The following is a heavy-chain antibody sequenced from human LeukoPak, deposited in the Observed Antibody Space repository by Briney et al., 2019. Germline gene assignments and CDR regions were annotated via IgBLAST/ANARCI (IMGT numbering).Heavy chain of an antibody. CDR3: ARDYSSSSEYYMDV. CDR2: IYSGGST. J-gene: IGHJ6*03. D-gene: IGHD6-13*01. CDR1: GFTFSTYW. Sequence: PGGSLRLSCVASGFTFSTYWMSWVRQAPGKGLEWVSVIYSGGSTYYADSVKGRFTISRDNSKNTLYLQMNSLRAEDTAVYYCARDYSSSSEYYMDVWGKGTTVTISS. V-gene: IGHV3-53*01.